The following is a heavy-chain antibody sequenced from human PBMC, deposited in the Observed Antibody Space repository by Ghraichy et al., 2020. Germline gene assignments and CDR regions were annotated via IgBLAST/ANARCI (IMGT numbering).Heavy chain of an antibody. J-gene: IGHJ4*02. CDR1: GDSIGSSGYY. Sequence: SETLSLTCTVSGDSIGSSGYYWGWIRQPPGKGLEWIGSLYYGASSYYNPSLKSRVTISMYTPNNQFSLKLSSVTAADTAIYYCARVGARAAAGVIDYWGQGALVTVSS. CDR3: ARVGARAAAGVIDY. CDR2: LYYGASS. D-gene: IGHD6-13*01. V-gene: IGHV4-39*01.